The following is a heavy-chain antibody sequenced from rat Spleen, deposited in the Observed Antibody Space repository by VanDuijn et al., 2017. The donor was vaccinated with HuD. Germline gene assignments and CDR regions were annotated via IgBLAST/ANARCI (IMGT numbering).Heavy chain of an antibody. D-gene: IGHD1-9*01. CDR2: ISPSGDST. J-gene: IGHJ1*01. V-gene: IGHV5-19*01. CDR3: ATEYYGYTYWYFDF. CDR1: GFPFSNYV. Sequence: EVQLVESGGGLVQPGRSLKLSCAASGFPFSNYVMHWIRQAPTQGLEWVASISPSGDSTYYRDSVKGRFTISRDNAKSTLYLQMDSLRSEDTATYYCATEYYGYTYWYFDFWGPGTMVTVSS.